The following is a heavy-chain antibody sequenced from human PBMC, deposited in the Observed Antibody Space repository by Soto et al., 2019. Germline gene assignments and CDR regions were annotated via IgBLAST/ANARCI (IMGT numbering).Heavy chain of an antibody. Sequence: QVQLVQSGAEVKKPGASVKVSCKASGYTFTSYYMHWVRQAPGQGLEWMGIINPSGGSTSYAQKFQGRVTMTRDTSTSTVYMELSSLRSEDTAVYYCARINVVVPAASNAYYYGMDVWGQGTTVTVSS. V-gene: IGHV1-46*01. CDR2: INPSGGST. D-gene: IGHD2-2*01. CDR3: ARINVVVPAASNAYYYGMDV. CDR1: GYTFTSYY. J-gene: IGHJ6*02.